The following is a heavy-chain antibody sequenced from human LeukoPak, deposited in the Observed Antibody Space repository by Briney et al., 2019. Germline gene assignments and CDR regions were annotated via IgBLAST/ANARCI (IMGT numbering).Heavy chain of an antibody. CDR1: GFSVSPSY. D-gene: IGHD6-19*01. CDR3: AKGIYSSGWSYFDY. J-gene: IGHJ4*01. Sequence: PGGSLRLSCAVSGFSVSPSYMSWVRQAPGKGLECVSIIYSGGNSYYADSVKGRFTISRDNSKNTLYLQMNSLRAEDTAVYYCAKGIYSSGWSYFDYWGHGTLVTVSS. V-gene: IGHV3-66*01. CDR2: IYSGGNS.